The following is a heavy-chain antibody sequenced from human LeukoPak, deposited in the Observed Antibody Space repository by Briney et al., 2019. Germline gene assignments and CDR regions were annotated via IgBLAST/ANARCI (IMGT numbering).Heavy chain of an antibody. V-gene: IGHV4-59*08. D-gene: IGHD2-15*01. CDR3: ARQNLDCSGGSCYGKYYFDY. CDR2: IYYCGST. CDR1: GGSISSYY. Sequence: SETLSLTCTVSGGSISSYYWSWIRQPPGKGLEWIGYIYYCGSTNYNPSLKSRVTISVDTSKNQFSLKLSSVTAADTAVYYCARQNLDCSGGSCYGKYYFDYWGQGTLVTVSS. J-gene: IGHJ4*02.